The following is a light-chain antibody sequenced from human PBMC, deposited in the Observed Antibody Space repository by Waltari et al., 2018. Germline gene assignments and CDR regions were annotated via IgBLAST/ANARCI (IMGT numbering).Light chain of an antibody. Sequence: IQLTQSPSSLSPSVGDRVTITCRASQGISNFLAWYQPKPGTAPNLLIYAASTLQSGVPSRFSGSGSGTDFTLTISSLQPEDFATYYCQLLNSSQWTFGQGTKVEIK. CDR3: QLLNSSQWT. V-gene: IGKV1-9*01. CDR2: AAS. J-gene: IGKJ1*01. CDR1: QGISNF.